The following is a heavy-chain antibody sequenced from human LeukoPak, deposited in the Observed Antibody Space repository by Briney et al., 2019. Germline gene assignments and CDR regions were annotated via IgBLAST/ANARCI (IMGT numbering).Heavy chain of an antibody. J-gene: IGHJ3*02. CDR3: ARYYYDSSGYYGGSAFDI. CDR1: AHSITSGYS. V-gene: IGHV4-38-2*02. CDR2: IYHSGST. Sequence: SETQSLTCTLSAHSITSGYSWAWIRQPPGKRLEWIGSIYHSGSTYYNPSLKSRVTISVDTSKNQFSLKLSSVTAADTAVYYCARYYYDSSGYYGGSAFDIWGQGTMVTVSS. D-gene: IGHD3-22*01.